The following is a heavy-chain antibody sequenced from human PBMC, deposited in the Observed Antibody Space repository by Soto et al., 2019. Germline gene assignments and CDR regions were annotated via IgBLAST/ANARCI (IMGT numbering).Heavy chain of an antibody. D-gene: IGHD2-15*01. CDR2: IKFDESIT. Sequence: EVQLVESGGGLVQPGGSLRLSCAASGFTFNSYWMHWVRQAPGKGLVWVSRIKFDESITNYADSVQGRFTISRDNAKNTVYLQMKSLRVEDTAVYYCARGIRNYYGVDVWGQGTTVTVSS. CDR3: ARGIRNYYGVDV. CDR1: GFTFNSYW. V-gene: IGHV3-74*01. J-gene: IGHJ6*02.